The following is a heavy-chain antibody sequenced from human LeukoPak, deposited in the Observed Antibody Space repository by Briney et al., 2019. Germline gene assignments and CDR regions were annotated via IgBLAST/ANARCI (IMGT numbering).Heavy chain of an antibody. J-gene: IGHJ4*02. CDR2: ISGSGGST. CDR1: GFTFSSYG. Sequence: PGGSLGLSCAASGFTFSSYGMSWVRQAPGKGLEWVSAISGSGGSTYYADSVKGRFTISRDNSKNTLYLQMNSLRAEDTAVYYCARSVVAATETFDYWGQGALVTVSS. CDR3: ARSVVAATETFDY. V-gene: IGHV3-23*01. D-gene: IGHD2-15*01.